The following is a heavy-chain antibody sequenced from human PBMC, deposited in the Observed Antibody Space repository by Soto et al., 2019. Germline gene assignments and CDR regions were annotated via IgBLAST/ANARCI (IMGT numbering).Heavy chain of an antibody. J-gene: IGHJ4*02. D-gene: IGHD5-18*01. CDR2: ISSSSSYI. CDR3: ASPFVSSGY. CDR1: GFTFSSYS. V-gene: IGHV3-21*01. Sequence: GGSLRLSCAASGFTFSSYSMNWVRQAPGKGLEWVSSISSSSSYIYYADSVKDRFTISRDNAKNSLYLQMNSLRAEDTAVYYCASPFVSSGYWGQGTLVTVSS.